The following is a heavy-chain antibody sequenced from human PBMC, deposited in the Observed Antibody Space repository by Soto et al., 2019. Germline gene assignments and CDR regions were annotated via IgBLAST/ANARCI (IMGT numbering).Heavy chain of an antibody. CDR3: AREGDGYNIDY. CDR2: ISSSSSTI. D-gene: IGHD5-12*01. Sequence: GGSLRLSCAASGFTFSSYSMNWVRQAPGKGLEWVSYISSSSSTIYYADSVKGRFTISRDNAKNSLYLQMNSLRDADTAVYYCAREGDGYNIDYWGQGTLVTVSS. V-gene: IGHV3-48*02. CDR1: GFTFSSYS. J-gene: IGHJ4*02.